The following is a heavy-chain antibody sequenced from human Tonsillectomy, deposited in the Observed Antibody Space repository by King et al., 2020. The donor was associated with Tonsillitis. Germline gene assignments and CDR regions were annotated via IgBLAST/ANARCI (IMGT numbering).Heavy chain of an antibody. V-gene: IGHV3-33*08. CDR2: IWYDGNNR. CDR1: GFTFSSYG. Sequence: HVQLVESGGGVVQPGRSLRLSCAASGFTFSSYGMHWVRQAPGKGLEWVAVIWYDGNNRYYADSVKGRFTISRDNSKNTLYLQMNSLRAEDTAVYYCARDGPNYYYMDVWGTGTTVTVSS. J-gene: IGHJ6*03. CDR3: ARDGPNYYYMDV.